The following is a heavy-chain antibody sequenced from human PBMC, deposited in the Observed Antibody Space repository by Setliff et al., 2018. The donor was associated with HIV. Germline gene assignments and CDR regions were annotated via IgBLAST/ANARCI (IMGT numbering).Heavy chain of an antibody. J-gene: IGHJ3*02. CDR3: ATRAYDSSGYLRSRVSGAAFDI. CDR1: GYTLTELS. CDR2: FDPEYDKT. D-gene: IGHD3-22*01. Sequence: ASVKVSCKVSGYTLTELSIHWVRQAPGKGLEWMGGFDPEYDKTFYAQKFQGRVTMSEDTSTDTAYMELTSLRSEDTAVYYRATRAYDSSGYLRSRVSGAAFDIWGQGTMVTVSS. V-gene: IGHV1-24*01.